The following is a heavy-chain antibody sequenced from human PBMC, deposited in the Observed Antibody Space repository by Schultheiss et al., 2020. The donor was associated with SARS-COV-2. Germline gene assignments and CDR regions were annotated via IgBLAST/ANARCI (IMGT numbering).Heavy chain of an antibody. J-gene: IGHJ6*02. CDR1: GGSISSSNW. CDR2: INHSGTT. V-gene: IGHV4-4*02. Sequence: SETLSLTCAVSGGSISSSNWWSWVRQPPGKGLEWIGEINHSGTTNYNPSLKSRVTISLDTSKNQFSLKLSSVTAADTAVYYCARLYYYGMDVWGQGTTVTVSS. CDR3: ARLYYYGMDV.